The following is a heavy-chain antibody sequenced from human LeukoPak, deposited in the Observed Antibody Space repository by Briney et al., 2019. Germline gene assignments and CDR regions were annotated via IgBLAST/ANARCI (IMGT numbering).Heavy chain of an antibody. D-gene: IGHD2-15*01. CDR1: GYIFDNLA. CDR3: ARDRYVVGADFVY. J-gene: IGHJ4*02. V-gene: IGHV3-30*04. CDR2: VSFDGTNN. Sequence: GRSLRLFCAASGYIFDNLAIHWVRQAPGKGLEWVSIVSFDGTNNFYADSVKGRFTVSRDNSKNTVYLHMNSLRPDDTAVYFCARDRYVVGADFVYGGRGTLVTVSS.